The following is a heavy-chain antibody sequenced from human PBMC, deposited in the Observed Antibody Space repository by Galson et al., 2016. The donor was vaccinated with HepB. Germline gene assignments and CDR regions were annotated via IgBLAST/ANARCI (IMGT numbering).Heavy chain of an antibody. CDR2: IWYDGSNK. V-gene: IGHV3-33*08. CDR1: GFAFSNYA. J-gene: IGHJ3*02. CDR3: ALLATAGMDAFDI. D-gene: IGHD6-13*01. Sequence: SLRLSCAASGFAFSNYAMHWVRQAPGKGLEWVAVIWYDGSNKYYVDSVKGRFTISRDNSKNTLYLQMNSLRAEDTAVYYCALLATAGMDAFDIWGQGTMVTVSS.